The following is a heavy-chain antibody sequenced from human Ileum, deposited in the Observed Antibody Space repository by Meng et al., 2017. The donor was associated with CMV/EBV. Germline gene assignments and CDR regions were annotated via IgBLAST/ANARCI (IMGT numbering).Heavy chain of an antibody. Sequence: SCGASGFSFSFYAVSWVRQAPGKGLEWVSRISGSGATTYYADSVKGRFTISRDNSNNTLFLQMNSLRVDDTAVYYCAKHIATATFDSWGHGTLVTVSS. CDR3: AKHIATATFDS. D-gene: IGHD6-13*01. V-gene: IGHV3-23*01. CDR1: GFSFSFYA. J-gene: IGHJ4*01. CDR2: ISGSGATT.